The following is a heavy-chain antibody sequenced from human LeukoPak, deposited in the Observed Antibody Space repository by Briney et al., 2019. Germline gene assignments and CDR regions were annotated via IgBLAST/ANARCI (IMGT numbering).Heavy chain of an antibody. CDR3: ARDGSYGSRLFDY. J-gene: IGHJ4*02. CDR2: IIPIFGTA. Sequence: GASVKVSCKTSGYTFTDYGITWVRQAPGQGLEWMGGIIPIFGTANYAQKFQGRVTITADESTSTAYMELSSLRSEDTAVYYCARDGSYGSRLFDYWGQGTLVTVSS. V-gene: IGHV1-69*13. D-gene: IGHD3-10*01. CDR1: GYTFTDYG.